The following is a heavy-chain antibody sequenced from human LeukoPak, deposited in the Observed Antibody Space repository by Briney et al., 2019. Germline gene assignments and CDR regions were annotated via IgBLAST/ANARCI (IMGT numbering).Heavy chain of an antibody. CDR2: IIPILGIA. Sequence: ASVKVSCKASGGTFSSYAISWVRQAPGHGLEWMGRIIPILGIANYAQKFQGRVTITADKSTSTAYMELSSLRSEDTAVYYCARSGTLLYDRKYFQHWGQGTLVTVSS. J-gene: IGHJ1*01. V-gene: IGHV1-69*04. D-gene: IGHD1-14*01. CDR1: GGTFSSYA. CDR3: ARSGTLLYDRKYFQH.